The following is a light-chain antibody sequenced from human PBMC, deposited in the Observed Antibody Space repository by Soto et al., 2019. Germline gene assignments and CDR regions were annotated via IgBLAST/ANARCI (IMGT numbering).Light chain of an antibody. CDR3: QQTDNFPWT. J-gene: IGKJ1*01. CDR2: DAS. CDR1: QGISNW. Sequence: DIQMTQSPSSVSASVGDRVTITCRASQGISNWLAWYQQRPGRAPKLLIYDASTLQSGVPSRFSGGGSGTDFTLTISSLQPEDYAIYFCQQTDNFPWTFGKGTKVEIK. V-gene: IGKV1-12*01.